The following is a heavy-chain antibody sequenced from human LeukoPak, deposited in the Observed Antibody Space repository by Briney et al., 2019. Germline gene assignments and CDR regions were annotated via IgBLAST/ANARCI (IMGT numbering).Heavy chain of an antibody. J-gene: IGHJ4*02. CDR2: ISGSGGST. V-gene: IGHV3-23*01. Sequence: GGSLRLSCEVSGFTFSSYAMSWVRQAPGKGLEWVSAISGSGGSTYYADSVKGRFTISRDNSKNTLYLQMNSLRAEDTAVYYCAKDLGSSGTASYFDYWGQGTLVTVSS. CDR1: GFTFSSYA. CDR3: AKDLGSSGTASYFDY. D-gene: IGHD6-19*01.